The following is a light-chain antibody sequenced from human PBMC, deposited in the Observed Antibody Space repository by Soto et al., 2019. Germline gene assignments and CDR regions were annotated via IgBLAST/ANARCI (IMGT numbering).Light chain of an antibody. CDR1: QSVSSY. CDR3: QQRNSWPPTFT. CDR2: EAS. Sequence: EIVLTQSPATLSLSPGERATLSCRASQSVSSYLAWYQQKPGQAPRLLIHEASNRATGIPARFSGSGSGTDFTLTISSLEPEDFAVYYCQQRNSWPPTFTFGQGTRLEIK. V-gene: IGKV3-11*01. J-gene: IGKJ5*01.